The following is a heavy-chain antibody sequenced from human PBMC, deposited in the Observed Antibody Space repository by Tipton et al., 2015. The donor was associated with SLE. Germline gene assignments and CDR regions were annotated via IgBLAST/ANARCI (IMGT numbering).Heavy chain of an antibody. CDR1: GFTFSSYA. Sequence: SLRLSCAASGFTFSSYAMSWVRQAPGKGLEWVAFIRYDGTNKYYADSVKGRFTISRDNSKNTLYLQMNSLRADDTAVYYCAKASAEAAAGMGDYWGQGTLVTVSS. D-gene: IGHD6-13*01. V-gene: IGHV3-30*02. J-gene: IGHJ4*02. CDR3: AKASAEAAAGMGDY. CDR2: IRYDGTNK.